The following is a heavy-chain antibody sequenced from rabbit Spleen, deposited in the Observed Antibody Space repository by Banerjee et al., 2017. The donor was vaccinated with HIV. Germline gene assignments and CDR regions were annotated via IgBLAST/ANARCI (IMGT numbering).Heavy chain of an antibody. CDR2: IAGSSSGFT. CDR1: GFTLSSYYM. Sequence: QEQLEESGGGLVQPGGSLKLSCKASGFTLSSYYMNWVRQAPGKGLEWISCIAGSSSGFTYSATWAKGRFTISRTSSTTVTLQVTSLTVADTATYFCARDTGSSFSSYGMDLWGQGTLVTVS. J-gene: IGHJ6*01. V-gene: IGHV1S45*01. D-gene: IGHD8-1*01. CDR3: ARDTGSSFSSYGMDL.